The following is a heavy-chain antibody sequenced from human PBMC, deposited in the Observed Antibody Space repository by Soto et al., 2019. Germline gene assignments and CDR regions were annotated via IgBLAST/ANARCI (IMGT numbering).Heavy chain of an antibody. Sequence: EAQLVESGGGLVKQGGSLRVSCAASGFNLSTYTMNWVRQAPGKGLEWVSSISGNNVYLYYADSVKGRFTTSRDNAKNSLTLQMNSLRAEDTAVYYCARDRCTGGSCYRTYAFDMWGQGTLGTVSS. CDR1: GFNLSTYT. CDR2: ISGNNVYL. V-gene: IGHV3-21*01. CDR3: ARDRCTGGSCYRTYAFDM. J-gene: IGHJ3*02. D-gene: IGHD2-15*01.